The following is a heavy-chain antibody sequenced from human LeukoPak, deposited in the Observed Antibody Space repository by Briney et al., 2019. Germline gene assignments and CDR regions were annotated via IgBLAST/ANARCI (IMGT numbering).Heavy chain of an antibody. CDR1: GYIFTSYG. D-gene: IGHD3-10*01. CDR2: ISALNGNT. J-gene: IGHJ4*02. CDR3: ARDPEGVTPLDY. V-gene: IGHV1-18*01. Sequence: ASVTVSCEASGYIFTSYGLAWVRQAPGQGLEWMGWISALNGNTNYAQKFQGRVTMTTDTSTSTAYMELRSLTSDDTAMYYCARDPEGVTPLDYWGQGTLVTVSS.